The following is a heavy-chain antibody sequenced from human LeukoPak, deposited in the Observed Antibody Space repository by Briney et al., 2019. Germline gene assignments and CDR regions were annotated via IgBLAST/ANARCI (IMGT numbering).Heavy chain of an antibody. CDR2: ITGGDGTT. D-gene: IGHD1-26*01. CDR3: AKDMEEWELGEGYFDY. V-gene: IGHV3-23*01. CDR1: GFTFSNYA. J-gene: IGHJ4*02. Sequence: PGGSLRLSCEASGFTFSNYAMSWVRQAPGKGLEWISVITGGDGTTYYGDSVKGRFTISRDNSKNTVYLQMNSLRAEDTAIYYCAKDMEEWELGEGYFDYWGQGILVTVSS.